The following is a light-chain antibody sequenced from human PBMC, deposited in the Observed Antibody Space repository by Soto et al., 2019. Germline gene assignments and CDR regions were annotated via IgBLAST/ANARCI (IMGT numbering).Light chain of an antibody. Sequence: IQITHAPSTLSGSAGDRVTITCLASQTISSWLAWYQQKPGKAPKLLIYKASTLKSGVPSRFSGSGSGTEFTLTISSLQPDDFATYYCQHYNSYSEAVGQGTTVDIK. CDR1: QTISSW. V-gene: IGKV1-5*03. CDR2: KAS. CDR3: QHYNSYSEA. J-gene: IGKJ1*01.